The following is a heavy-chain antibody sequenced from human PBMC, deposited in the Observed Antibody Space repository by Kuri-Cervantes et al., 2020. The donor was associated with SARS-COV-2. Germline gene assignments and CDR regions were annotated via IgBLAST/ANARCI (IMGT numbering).Heavy chain of an antibody. CDR2: ISYDGSSK. V-gene: IGHV3-30*04. D-gene: IGHD3-10*01. J-gene: IGHJ6*02. Sequence: GGSLRLSCAVSGFTFSNYAMHWVRQAPGKGLEWVAVISYDGSSKYYADSVKGRFTISRDNSKNTLYLQMNSLRAEDTAVYYCAKGELLWFGEQQSGGMDVWGQGTTVTVSS. CDR1: GFTFSNYA. CDR3: AKGELLWFGEQQSGGMDV.